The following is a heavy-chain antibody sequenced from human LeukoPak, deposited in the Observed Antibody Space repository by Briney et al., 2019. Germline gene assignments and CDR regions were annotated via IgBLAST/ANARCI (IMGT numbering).Heavy chain of an antibody. CDR1: GFTFSSST. CDR3: AGSSSTACSYFDY. CDR2: ITYDGSNT. D-gene: IGHD3-10*02. Sequence: PGGSLRLSCATSGFTFSSSTMRWVRQAPGKGLEGVAFITYDGSNTYYRDSVEGRFTISRDDSKNTVYLQMNSLRAEDTAVYYCAGSSSTACSYFDYWGQGILVTVSS. V-gene: IGHV3-30*04. J-gene: IGHJ4*02.